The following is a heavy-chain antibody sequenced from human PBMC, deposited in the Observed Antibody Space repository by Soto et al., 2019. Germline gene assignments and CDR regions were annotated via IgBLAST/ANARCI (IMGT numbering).Heavy chain of an antibody. V-gene: IGHV4-61*01. CDR3: ARDRVSTTTPPRHYFDY. J-gene: IGHJ4*02. CDR2: IYYSGST. D-gene: IGHD5-12*01. Sequence: PSETLSLTCTVSGGSVSSGSYYWSWIRQPPGKGLEWIGYIYYSGSTNYNPSLKSRVTISVDTSKNQFSLKLSSVTAADTAAYYCARDRVSTTTPPRHYFDYWGQGTLVTVSS. CDR1: GGSVSSGSYY.